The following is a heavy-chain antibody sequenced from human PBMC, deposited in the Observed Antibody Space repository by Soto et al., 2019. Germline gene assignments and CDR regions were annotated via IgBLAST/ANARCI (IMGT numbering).Heavy chain of an antibody. D-gene: IGHD3-3*01. CDR1: GYTFTSYG. CDR3: ARDNVWSGYYSFFDY. Sequence: ASVNVSCKASGYTFTSYGISWVRQAPGQGLEWMGWISAYNGNTNYAQKLQGRVTMTTDTSTSTAYMELRSLRSDDTAVYYCARDNVWSGYYSFFDYWGQGTLVTVSS. CDR2: ISAYNGNT. V-gene: IGHV1-18*04. J-gene: IGHJ4*02.